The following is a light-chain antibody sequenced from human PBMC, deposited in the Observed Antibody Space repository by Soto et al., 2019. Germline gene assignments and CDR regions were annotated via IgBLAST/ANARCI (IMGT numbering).Light chain of an antibody. CDR1: QSISSY. CDR3: HQSSTTPPT. CDR2: TAS. V-gene: IGKV1-39*01. Sequence: DIQMTQSPSSLSASVGDRVTITCRASQSISSYLNWYQQKPGKAPKLLIYTASSLQSGVPSRFSGSGSGTDFTLTISSLQPEDFATYYCHQSSTTPPTFVQGTKLELK. J-gene: IGKJ2*01.